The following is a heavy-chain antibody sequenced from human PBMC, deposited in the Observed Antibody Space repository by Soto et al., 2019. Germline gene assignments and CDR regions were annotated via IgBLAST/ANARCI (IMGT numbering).Heavy chain of an antibody. Sequence: SETLSLTCTVSGGSISTYWWSWIRQPPRKGLEWIGYIYYSGSTNYNPSLRSRVTISVDTSKNQFSLKLTSVTAADTAVYYCARSRGSTRSFDYWGQGTLVTV. CDR2: IYYSGST. V-gene: IGHV4-59*01. CDR1: GGSISTYW. CDR3: ARSRGSTRSFDY. J-gene: IGHJ4*02. D-gene: IGHD2-15*01.